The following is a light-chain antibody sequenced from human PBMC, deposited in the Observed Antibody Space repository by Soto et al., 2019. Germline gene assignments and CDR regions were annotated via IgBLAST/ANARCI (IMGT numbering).Light chain of an antibody. CDR1: QSISNW. CDR3: QQCNTYPLT. Sequence: DIQMTQSPSTLSASVGDRVTITCRASQSISNWLAWYQQKPGKAPKLLIYKAYSLENGVPSRFSGSGSGTEFTLTISSLQPDDFATYYCQQCNTYPLTFGGGTKVEIK. CDR2: KAY. J-gene: IGKJ4*01. V-gene: IGKV1-5*03.